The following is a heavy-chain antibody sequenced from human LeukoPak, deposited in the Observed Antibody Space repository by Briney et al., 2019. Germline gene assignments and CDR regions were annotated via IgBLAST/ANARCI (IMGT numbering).Heavy chain of an antibody. J-gene: IGHJ4*02. CDR1: GGSISNKY. V-gene: IGHV4-59*12. CDR2: IYYSGST. D-gene: IGHD3-22*01. Sequence: SETLSLTCTVSGGSISNKYWSWIRQPPGKGLEWIGYIYYSGSTNYNPSLKSRVTMSVDTSKNQFSLKLCSVTAADTAVYYCARGWDYYDSSGYYYGGYFDYWGQGTLVTVSS. CDR3: ARGWDYYDSSGYYYGGYFDY.